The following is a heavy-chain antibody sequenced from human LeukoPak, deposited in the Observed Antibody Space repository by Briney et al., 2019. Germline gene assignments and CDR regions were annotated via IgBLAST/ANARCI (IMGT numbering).Heavy chain of an antibody. CDR3: ARAGPRRDDCNFDY. D-gene: IGHD5-24*01. CDR1: GGSTTNYF. CDR2: ISYTGGT. V-gene: IGHV4-59*01. J-gene: IGHJ4*02. Sequence: PSETLSLTCSVSGGSTTNYFWGWIRQPPGKGLEWIGDISYTGGTNYSPSLMSRVTISVDTSRNQFSLKLTSVTAADTAVYYCARAGPRRDDCNFDYWGQGTLVTVSS.